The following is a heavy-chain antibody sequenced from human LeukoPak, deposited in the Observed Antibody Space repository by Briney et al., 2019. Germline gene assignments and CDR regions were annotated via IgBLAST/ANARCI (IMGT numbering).Heavy chain of an antibody. V-gene: IGHV3-53*01. CDR3: ARRPGN. CDR2: IYSGGAI. Sequence: GGSLRLSCVASGFAVGSNYMSWVRQAPGKGLEWVSLIYSGGAIRYADSVKGRFPISRDSSKNTLFLQMNDLTVEDTARYYCARRPGNWGQGILVTVSS. D-gene: IGHD1-14*01. CDR1: GFAVGSNY. J-gene: IGHJ4*02.